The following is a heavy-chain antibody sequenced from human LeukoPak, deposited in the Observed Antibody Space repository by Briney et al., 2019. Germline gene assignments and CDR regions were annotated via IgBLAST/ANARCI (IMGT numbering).Heavy chain of an antibody. J-gene: IGHJ4*02. V-gene: IGHV4-4*07. CDR3: ARDARGAYSGPIMGAFDY. CDR1: GGSISSYY. Sequence: SETLSLTCTVSGGSISSYYWSWIRQPAGKGLEWIGRIYTSGSTNYNPSLKSRVTMSVDTSKNQFSPKLSSVTAADTAVYYCARDARGAYSGPIMGAFDYWGQGTLVTVSS. CDR2: IYTSGST. D-gene: IGHD5-12*01.